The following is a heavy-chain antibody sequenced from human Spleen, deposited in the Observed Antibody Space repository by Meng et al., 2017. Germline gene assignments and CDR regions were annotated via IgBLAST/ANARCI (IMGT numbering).Heavy chain of an antibody. CDR3: ARPGEWRNRYPHGYVAD. D-gene: IGHD1-14*01. V-gene: IGHV3-11*01. CDR1: GLSFTYAW. J-gene: IGHJ4*02. CDR2: ISRSGSTS. Sequence: GESLKISCVASGLSFTYAWMSWIRQAAGKGLEWVSFISRSGSTSYYADSVKGRFTIYRDNSEKSLYLEMNRQRVEDTAVYYCARPGEWRNRYPHGYVADWGQGTLVTVSS.